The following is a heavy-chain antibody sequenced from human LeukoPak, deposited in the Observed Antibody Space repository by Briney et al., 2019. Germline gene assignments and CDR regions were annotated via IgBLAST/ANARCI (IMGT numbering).Heavy chain of an antibody. V-gene: IGHV1-69*01. Sequence: SVKVSCKASGGTFSSYAISWVRQAPGQGLEWMGGIIPIFGTANYAQKFQGRVTITADESTSTAYMELSSLRSEDTAVYYCARDAPGRDISTGYLDYWGQGTLVTVSS. CDR2: IIPIFGTA. D-gene: IGHD3-9*01. J-gene: IGHJ4*02. CDR3: ARDAPGRDISTGYLDY. CDR1: GGTFSSYA.